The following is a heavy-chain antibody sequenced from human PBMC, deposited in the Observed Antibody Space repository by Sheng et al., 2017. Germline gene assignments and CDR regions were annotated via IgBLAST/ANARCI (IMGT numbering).Heavy chain of an antibody. V-gene: IGHV4-39*07. CDR3: ASPAAGAFDI. CDR2: IYYSGST. CDR1: GGSLSSSNYF. J-gene: IGHJ3*02. Sequence: QVQLQESGPGLVKPSETLSLTCTVSGGSLSSSNYFWGWIRQPPGKGLEWIGSIYYSGSTSYNPSLKSRVTISVDTSKNQFSLRLNSVTAADTAMYYCASPAAGAFDIWGQGTMVIVSS. D-gene: IGHD6-25*01.